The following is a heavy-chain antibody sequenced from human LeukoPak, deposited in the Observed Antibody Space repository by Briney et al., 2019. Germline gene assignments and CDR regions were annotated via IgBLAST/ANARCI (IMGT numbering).Heavy chain of an antibody. D-gene: IGHD4-17*01. Sequence: GGSLRLSCTASGFTFSSYSMNWVRQAPGKGLEWVSSISSSSNYIYYADSLKGRFTISRDNAENSLSLRMNSLRAEDTAVYYCARGNQWTTVSTDWFDPWGPGTLVSVSS. CDR3: ARGNQWTTVSTDWFDP. V-gene: IGHV3-21*01. J-gene: IGHJ5*02. CDR2: ISSSSNYI. CDR1: GFTFSSYS.